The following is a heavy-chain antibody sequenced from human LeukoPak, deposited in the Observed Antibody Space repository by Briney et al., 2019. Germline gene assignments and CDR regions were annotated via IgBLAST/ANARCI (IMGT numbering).Heavy chain of an antibody. CDR1: GFTFSSYW. CDR2: INSDGSST. V-gene: IGHV3-74*01. J-gene: IGHJ4*02. D-gene: IGHD3-16*01. Sequence: PGGSLRLSCAASGFTFSSYWMHWVRQAPGKGLVWVSRINSDGSSTSYADSVKGRFTISRDNAKNSLYLQMNSLRAEDTAVYYCARHYVGGRLFDYWGQGTLVTVSS. CDR3: ARHYVGGRLFDY.